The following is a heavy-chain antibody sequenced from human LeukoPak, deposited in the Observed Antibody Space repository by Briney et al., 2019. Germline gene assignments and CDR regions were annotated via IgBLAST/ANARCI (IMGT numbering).Heavy chain of an antibody. J-gene: IGHJ4*02. Sequence: SETLSLTCSVSGGSISGTDYCWSWIRQPPGKGLEWIDYIHHSGTTSYNPSLKSRITISVDPSMNQFSLKLTSMTAADTAVYYCAGRGYAMAYWGQGTLVTVSS. V-gene: IGHV4-30-4*01. D-gene: IGHD5-12*01. CDR2: IHHSGTT. CDR3: AGRGYAMAY. CDR1: GGSISGTDYC.